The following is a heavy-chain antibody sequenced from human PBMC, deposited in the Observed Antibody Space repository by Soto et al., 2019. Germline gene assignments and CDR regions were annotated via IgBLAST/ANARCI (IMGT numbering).Heavy chain of an antibody. CDR1: GGTFGSYD. V-gene: IGHV1-69*13. CDR3: AREAPYCPSATCPKFYDMYV. D-gene: IGHD2-21*01. Sequence: GASVKVSCKASGGTFGSYDITWVRRAPGQGLEWLGGIIPILHSPDYAQKFQARVVITADEITNTAYMELNSLRFDVTAVYYCAREAPYCPSATCPKFYDMYVWGQGTTVTVSS. CDR2: IIPILHSP. J-gene: IGHJ6*02.